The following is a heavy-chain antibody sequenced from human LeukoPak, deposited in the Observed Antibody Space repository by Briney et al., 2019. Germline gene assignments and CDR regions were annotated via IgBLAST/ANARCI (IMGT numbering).Heavy chain of an antibody. CDR3: ARDSGIQLWLPPIGYYYYYMDV. J-gene: IGHJ6*03. CDR2: ISSSSSYI. V-gene: IGHV3-21*01. CDR1: GFTFSSYS. Sequence: TGGSLRLSCAASGFTFSSYSMNWVRQAPGKGLEWVSSISSSSSYIYYADSVKGRFTISRDNAKNSLYLQMNSLRAEDTAVYYCARDSGIQLWLPPIGYYYYYMDVWGKGTTVTVSS. D-gene: IGHD5-18*01.